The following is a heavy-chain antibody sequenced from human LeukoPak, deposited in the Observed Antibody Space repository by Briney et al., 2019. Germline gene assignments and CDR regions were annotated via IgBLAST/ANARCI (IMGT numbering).Heavy chain of an antibody. V-gene: IGHV1-2*02. Sequence: ASVKVSCKASGYTFTGYYMHWVRQAPGQGLEWMGWISPNSGGTNYAQKFQGRVTMTRDTSISTAYMELSRLRSDDTAVYYCARDDSSSSDAFDIWGQGTMVTVSS. D-gene: IGHD6-13*01. J-gene: IGHJ3*02. CDR1: GYTFTGYY. CDR2: ISPNSGGT. CDR3: ARDDSSSSDAFDI.